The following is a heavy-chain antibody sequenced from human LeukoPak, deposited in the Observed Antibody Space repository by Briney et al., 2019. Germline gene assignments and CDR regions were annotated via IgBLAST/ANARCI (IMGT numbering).Heavy chain of an antibody. D-gene: IGHD1-26*01. J-gene: IGHJ5*02. CDR2: ISYDGSNK. Sequence: PGRSLRLSCAASGFTFSDYGMHWVRQAPGKGLEWVAVISYDGSNKYYADSVKGRFTISRGNSKNTLYLQMNSLRAEDTAVYYCAKGAIRYSAKGWFDPWGQGTLVTVSS. CDR1: GFTFSDYG. CDR3: AKGAIRYSAKGWFDP. V-gene: IGHV3-30*18.